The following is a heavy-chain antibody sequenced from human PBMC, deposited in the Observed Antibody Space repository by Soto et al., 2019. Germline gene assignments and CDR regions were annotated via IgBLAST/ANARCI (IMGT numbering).Heavy chain of an antibody. Sequence: GEPLRLPCGSFGVNCTGYSMSLVRPVPGKGLEWVSSISSTTNYIYYGDSMKGRFTISRDNAKNSLYLEMNSLRAEDTAVYYCERDTEDLSSDFAFRGHGTPVPVSS. CDR2: ISSTTNYI. CDR3: ERDTEDLSSDFAF. D-gene: IGHD6-6*01. V-gene: IGHV3-21*06. CDR1: GVNCTGYS. J-gene: IGHJ4*01.